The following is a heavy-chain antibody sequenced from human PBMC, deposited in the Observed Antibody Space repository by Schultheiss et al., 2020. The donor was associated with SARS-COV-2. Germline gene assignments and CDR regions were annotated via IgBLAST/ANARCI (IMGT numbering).Heavy chain of an antibody. CDR1: GFTFGSYA. CDR2: ISGTGIST. V-gene: IGHV3-23*01. D-gene: IGHD2-15*01. J-gene: IGHJ6*02. Sequence: GESLKISCAVSGFTFGSYAMSWVRQAPGKGLEWVSAISGTGISTYYADSVKGRFTISRDNSKNTLYLQMSSLRAEDTAVYYCAKDRDSNTGYGMDVWGQGTTVTVSS. CDR3: AKDRDSNTGYGMDV.